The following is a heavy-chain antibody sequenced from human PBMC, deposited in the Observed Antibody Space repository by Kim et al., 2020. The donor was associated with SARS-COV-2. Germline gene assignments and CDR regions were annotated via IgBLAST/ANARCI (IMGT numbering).Heavy chain of an antibody. CDR1: GGSISSYY. V-gene: IGHV4-59*01. Sequence: SETLSLTCTVSGGSISSYYWSWIRQPPGKGLEWIGYIYYSGSTNYNPSLKSRVTISVDTSKNQFSLKLSSVTAADTAVYYCARTGGSGSYYNRYYYGMDV. J-gene: IGHJ6*01. D-gene: IGHD3-10*01. CDR2: IYYSGST. CDR3: ARTGGSGSYYNRYYYGMDV.